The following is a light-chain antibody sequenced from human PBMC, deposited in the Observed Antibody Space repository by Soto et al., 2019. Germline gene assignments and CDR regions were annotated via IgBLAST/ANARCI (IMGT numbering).Light chain of an antibody. J-gene: IGLJ3*02. V-gene: IGLV2-8*01. Sequence: QSALTQPTSASGSPGQSVTISCTGTSSDVGAYKYVSWYQQYPGKAPKLMIYEVTKRPSGVPDRFSGSKSGNTASLTVSGRQAEDEADYYCTSYVGNDIWVFGGGTKLTVL. CDR2: EVT. CDR1: SSDVGAYKY. CDR3: TSYVGNDIWV.